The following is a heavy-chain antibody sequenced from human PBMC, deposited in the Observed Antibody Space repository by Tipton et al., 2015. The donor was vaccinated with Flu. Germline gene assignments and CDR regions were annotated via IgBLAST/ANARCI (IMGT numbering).Heavy chain of an antibody. CDR3: ARYSRGWFDY. CDR1: GGSISSYY. D-gene: IGHD2-15*01. J-gene: IGHJ4*02. Sequence: TLSLTCTVSGGSISSYYWSWIRQPPGKGLEWIGYIYYSGSTNYNPSLKSRVTISVDTSKNQFSLKLSSVTAADTAVYYCARYSRGWFDYWGQGTLVTVSS. CDR2: IYYSGST. V-gene: IGHV4-59*08.